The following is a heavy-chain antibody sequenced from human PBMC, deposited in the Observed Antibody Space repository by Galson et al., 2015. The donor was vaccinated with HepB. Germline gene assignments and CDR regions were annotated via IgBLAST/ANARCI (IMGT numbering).Heavy chain of an antibody. J-gene: IGHJ6*03. CDR2: ISSSSSYI. CDR1: GFTFSSYS. Sequence: SLRLSCAASGFTFSSYSMNWVRQAPGKGLEWVSSISSSSSYIYYADSVKGRFTISRDNAKNSLYLQMNSLRAEDTAVYYCARVSIRLAVPGHMDVWGKGTTVTVSS. CDR3: ARVSIRLAVPGHMDV. V-gene: IGHV3-21*01. D-gene: IGHD6-19*01.